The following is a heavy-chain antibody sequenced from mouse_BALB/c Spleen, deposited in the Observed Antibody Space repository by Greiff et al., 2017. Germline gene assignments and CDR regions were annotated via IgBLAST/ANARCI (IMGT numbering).Heavy chain of an antibody. CDR1: GYTFTSYW. V-gene: IGHV1-87*01. CDR3: ASRGV. CDR2: IYPGDGDT. Sequence: QVQLQQSGAELARPGASVKLSCKASGYTFTSYWMQWVKQRPGQGLEWIGAIYPGDGDTRYTQKFKGKATLTADKSSSTAYMQLSSLASEDSAVYYCASRGVWGQGTTLTVSS. J-gene: IGHJ2*01.